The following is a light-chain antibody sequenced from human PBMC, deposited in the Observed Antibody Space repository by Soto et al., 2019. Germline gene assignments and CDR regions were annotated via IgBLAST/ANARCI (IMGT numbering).Light chain of an antibody. V-gene: IGKV3-20*01. CDR3: QQYGSSPRT. J-gene: IGKJ1*01. CDR2: DAS. Sequence: QSPATLSFTKGERATLSCRASQSVSSYLAWYQQKPGQAPRLLIYDASNRATGIPARFSGSGSGTDFTLTISRLEPEDFAVYYCQQYGSSPRTFGQGTNVDIK. CDR1: QSVSSY.